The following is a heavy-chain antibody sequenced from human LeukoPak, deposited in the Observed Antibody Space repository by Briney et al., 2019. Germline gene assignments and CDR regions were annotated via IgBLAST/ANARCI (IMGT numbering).Heavy chain of an antibody. Sequence: AGGSLRLSCAASGFTFSNYWMIWVRQAPGKGLXXXGNIKQDGSEKRYADSVRGRFSISRDNAQTSLYLQMNSLRAEDTAVYYCARASDPWLQLTWGQGTLVTVSS. CDR2: IKQDGSEK. V-gene: IGHV3-7*05. D-gene: IGHD5-24*01. CDR1: GFTFSNYW. J-gene: IGHJ5*02. CDR3: ARASDPWLQLT.